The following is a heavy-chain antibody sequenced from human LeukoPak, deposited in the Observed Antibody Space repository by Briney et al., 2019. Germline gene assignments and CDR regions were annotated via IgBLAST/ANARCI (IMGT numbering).Heavy chain of an antibody. D-gene: IGHD6-25*01. J-gene: IGHJ6*02. V-gene: IGHV4-34*01. Sequence: SETLSLTCAVYGGSFSGYYWSWIRQPPGKGLEWIGEINHSGSTNYNPSLKSRVTISVDTSKNQFSLKLSSVTAADTAVYYCARDRSGYFYAMDVWGQGTTVTVSS. CDR1: GGSFSGYY. CDR3: ARDRSGYFYAMDV. CDR2: INHSGST.